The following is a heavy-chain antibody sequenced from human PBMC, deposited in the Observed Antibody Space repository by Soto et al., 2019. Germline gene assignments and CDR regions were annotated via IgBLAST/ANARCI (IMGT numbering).Heavy chain of an antibody. J-gene: IGHJ3*01. CDR1: GYTFINYG. V-gene: IGHV1-18*01. CDR2: RSAYNGDT. Sequence: QVQLVQSGAEVKKPGASVRVSCKTSGYTFINYGLTWVRQAPGQGLEWMGWRSAYNGDTSSSGKLQDRFPMTTDTSTNPVYIDLRSLTSDDTAVYYCARWSAIVGGAEALDVWGQWTMVIVSS. D-gene: IGHD1-26*01. CDR3: ARWSAIVGGAEALDV.